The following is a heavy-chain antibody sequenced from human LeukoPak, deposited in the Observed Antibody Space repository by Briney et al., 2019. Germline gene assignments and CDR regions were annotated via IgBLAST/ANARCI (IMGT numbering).Heavy chain of an antibody. CDR3: AKYSSSPRLLDY. J-gene: IGHJ4*02. CDR1: GFTFSSYG. Sequence: GGSLRLSCAASGFTFSSYGMHWVRQAPGKGLEWVAVISYDGSNKYYADSVKGRFTISRDNSKNTLYLQMNSLRAEDTAVYYCAKYSSSPRLLDYWGQGTLVTVSS. CDR2: ISYDGSNK. D-gene: IGHD6-6*01. V-gene: IGHV3-30*18.